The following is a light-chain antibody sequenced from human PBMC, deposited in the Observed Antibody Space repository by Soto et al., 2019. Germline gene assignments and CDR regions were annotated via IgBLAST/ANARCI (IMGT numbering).Light chain of an antibody. V-gene: IGKV1-27*01. CDR2: AAS. Sequence: DIQMTQSPSSLSASVGDRVTITCRASQGISNYLAWYQQKPGKVPKLLIYAASTLQSGVPSRFSGSGSGTDFTLTIRSMQTQDVANYYCQKYNSALLTFGGGTKVDI. CDR3: QKYNSALLT. CDR1: QGISNY. J-gene: IGKJ4*01.